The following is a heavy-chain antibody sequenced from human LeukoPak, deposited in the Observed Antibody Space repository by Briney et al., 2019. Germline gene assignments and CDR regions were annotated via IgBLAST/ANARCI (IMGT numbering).Heavy chain of an antibody. J-gene: IGHJ4*02. CDR1: GFTFSSYA. CDR2: ISYDGSNK. CDR3: ARPYTARRYYFDY. Sequence: GRSLRLSCAASGFTFSSYAMHWVRQAPGKGLEWVAVISYDGSNKYYADSVKGRFTISRDNSKNTLYLQMNSLRAEDTAVYYCARPYTARRYYFDYWGQGTLVTVSS. D-gene: IGHD5-18*01. V-gene: IGHV3-30-3*01.